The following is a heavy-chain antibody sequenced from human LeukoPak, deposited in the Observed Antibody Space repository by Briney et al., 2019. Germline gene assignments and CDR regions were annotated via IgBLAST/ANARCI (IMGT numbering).Heavy chain of an antibody. D-gene: IGHD6-6*01. V-gene: IGHV3-21*06. CDR1: GFTFSSYS. J-gene: IGHJ6*02. CDR3: ARDKAQDSVYYGMDV. CDR2: ISSGSNYI. Sequence: PGGSLRLSCAASGFTFSSYSMVWVRQAPGKGLEWVSSISSGSNYIYYADSVKGRFTISRDNARTLLYLQMNSLRAEDTAVYYCARDKAQDSVYYGMDVWGQGTTVTVSS.